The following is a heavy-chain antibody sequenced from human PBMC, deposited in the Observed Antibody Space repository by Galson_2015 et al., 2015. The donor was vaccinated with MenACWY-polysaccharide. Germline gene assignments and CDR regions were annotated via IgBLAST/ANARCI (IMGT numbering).Heavy chain of an antibody. CDR1: GYTFTSYD. CDR2: MNPNSGNT. V-gene: IGHV1-8*01. D-gene: IGHD5-18*01. Sequence: SVKVSCKASGYTFTSYDINWVRQATGQGLEWMGWMNPNSGNTGYPQKFQGRVTMTRNTSISTAYMELSSLRSEDTAVYYCARVGYSNDFDHWGQGTLVPVSS. CDR3: ARVGYSNDFDH. J-gene: IGHJ4*02.